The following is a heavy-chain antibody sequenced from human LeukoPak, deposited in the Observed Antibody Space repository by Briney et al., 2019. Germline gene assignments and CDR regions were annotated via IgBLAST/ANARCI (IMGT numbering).Heavy chain of an antibody. CDR1: GYSISNGYY. J-gene: IGHJ6*03. CDR2: LYHSDNV. CDR3: ARQHDSYYYYYIDV. Sequence: SETLSLTCAVSGYSISNGYYWVWIRQPPGKGLEWIGSLYHSDNVYYNTALKSRVSMSVDTSKNQFSLKLSFVTAADTAVYYCARQHDSYYYYYIDVRGSGTTVTVSS. V-gene: IGHV4-38-2*01.